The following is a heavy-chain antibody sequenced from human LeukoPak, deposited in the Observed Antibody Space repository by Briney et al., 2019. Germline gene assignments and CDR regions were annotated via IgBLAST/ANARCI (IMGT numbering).Heavy chain of an antibody. D-gene: IGHD5-12*01. Sequence: GASVKVSCKASGYTFTGYYMHWVRQAPGQGLEWMGWINPNSGGTNYAQKFQGRVTMTRDTSISTAYMELSRLRSDDTAVYYCARGYIVATRPYYYGMDVWGQGTTVTVSS. J-gene: IGHJ6*02. CDR1: GYTFTGYY. V-gene: IGHV1-2*02. CDR3: ARGYIVATRPYYYGMDV. CDR2: INPNSGGT.